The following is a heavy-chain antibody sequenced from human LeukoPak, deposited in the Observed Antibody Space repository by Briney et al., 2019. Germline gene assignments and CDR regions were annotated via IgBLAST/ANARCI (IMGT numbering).Heavy chain of an antibody. J-gene: IGHJ3*02. V-gene: IGHV3-73*01. CDR2: IRSKANSYAT. CDR1: GFTFSGSA. CDR3: TIPPEYYYERSVFDI. D-gene: IGHD3-22*01. Sequence: GGSLRLSCAASGFTFSGSAMHWVRQASGKGLEWVGRIRSKANSYATAYAASVKGRFTIPRDDSKNTAYLQMNSLKTEDTAVYYCTIPPEYYYERSVFDIWGKGKMVTVFS.